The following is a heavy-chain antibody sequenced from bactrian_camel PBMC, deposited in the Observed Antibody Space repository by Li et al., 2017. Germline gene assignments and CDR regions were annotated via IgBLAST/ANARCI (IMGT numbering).Heavy chain of an antibody. D-gene: IGHD4*01. J-gene: IGHJ4*01. CDR3: ATNLPY. CDR1: GFTFSEYA. V-gene: IGHV3S40*01. Sequence: VQLVESGGGLVQPGGSLRLSCAASGFTFSEYAMSWVRQAPGKGLEWVSTIETSRTYYVDSVKGRFTISSDNAKSTWYLQMNSLKPEDTAVYYCATNLPYWGQGTQVTVS. CDR2: IETSRT.